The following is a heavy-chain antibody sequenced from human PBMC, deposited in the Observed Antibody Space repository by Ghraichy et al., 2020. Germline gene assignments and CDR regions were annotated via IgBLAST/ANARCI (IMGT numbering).Heavy chain of an antibody. Sequence: ASVKVSCKASGFNFIDSYIHWVRQAPGQGLGWMGIIHPSGGQTAYAQKFRGRVTMTRDTSTNTVYMELSSLRSEDTAVYYCATGTGSYGAGSYYFDNWGQGTRVTVSS. V-gene: IGHV1-46*01. CDR3: ATGTGSYGAGSYYFDN. D-gene: IGHD3-10*01. CDR1: GFNFIDSY. J-gene: IGHJ4*02. CDR2: IHPSGGQT.